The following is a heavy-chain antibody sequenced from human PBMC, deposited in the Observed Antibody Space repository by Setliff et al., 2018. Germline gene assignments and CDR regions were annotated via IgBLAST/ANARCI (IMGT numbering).Heavy chain of an antibody. J-gene: IGHJ4*02. V-gene: IGHV1-18*01. CDR1: GYTFSHSG. Sequence: GASVKVSCKASGYTFSHSGITWVRQASGQGLEWMGWISAYTGNTNYAQKLQGRVTMTTDASTNTAYMELRGLSSDDTAVYYCSRLVRYCSKTTCQTASGAEVWGQGTLVTVS. CDR3: SRLVRYCSKTTCQTASGAEV. CDR2: ISAYTGNT. D-gene: IGHD2-8*01.